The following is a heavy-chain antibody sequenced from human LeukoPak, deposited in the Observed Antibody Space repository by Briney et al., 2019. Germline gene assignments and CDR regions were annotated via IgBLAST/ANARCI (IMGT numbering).Heavy chain of an antibody. CDR2: IIPIFGTA. CDR1: GGTFNIYA. J-gene: IGHJ5*02. D-gene: IGHD3-10*01. Sequence: SVKVSYKASGGTFNIYAISWVRQAPGQGLEWMGGIIPIFGTANYAQKFQGRVTITADKSTSTAYMELSSLRSEDTAVYYCARRTMVRGVRNWFDPWGQGTLVTVSS. CDR3: ARRTMVRGVRNWFDP. V-gene: IGHV1-69*06.